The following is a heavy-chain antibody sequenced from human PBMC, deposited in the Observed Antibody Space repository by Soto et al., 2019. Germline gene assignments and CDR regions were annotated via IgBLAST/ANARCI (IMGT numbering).Heavy chain of an antibody. Sequence: ASVTVSCKASVYTFTSYDINWVRQATGQGLEWMGWMNPNSGNTGYAQKFQGRVTMTRNTSISTAYMELSSLRSEDTAVYYCARGPYYIVVVTAIGSDAFDIWGQGTRVTVSS. D-gene: IGHD2-21*02. J-gene: IGHJ3*02. CDR3: ARGPYYIVVVTAIGSDAFDI. V-gene: IGHV1-8*01. CDR2: MNPNSGNT. CDR1: VYTFTSYD.